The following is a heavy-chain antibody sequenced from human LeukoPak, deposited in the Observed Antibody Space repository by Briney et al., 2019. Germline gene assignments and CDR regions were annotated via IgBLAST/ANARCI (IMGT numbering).Heavy chain of an antibody. CDR3: GQRDDTFDF. V-gene: IGHV3-23*01. CDR1: GFTFKSYA. Sequence: GALRLSCTASGFTFKSYAMSWVRQAPGRGLEWIASISASGGTTYYGDSVRGRFTSSRDNSKNTLYLQMSSLRADDTAVYYCGQRDDTFDFWGQGTMVIVSS. J-gene: IGHJ3*01. CDR2: ISASGGTT.